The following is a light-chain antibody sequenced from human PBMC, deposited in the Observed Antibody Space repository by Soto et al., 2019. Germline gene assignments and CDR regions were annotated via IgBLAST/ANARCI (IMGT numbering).Light chain of an antibody. Sequence: EIVLAQSPCTLSLSPGERATLSCRASQNLISKDLACYQQKPGPATRLIIYGASSGATGIPDRFSGSGSGTDFTLTISRLEPEDFSVYYCQQYGTSPWTFGQGTKVEIK. V-gene: IGKV3-20*01. CDR1: QNLISKD. J-gene: IGKJ1*01. CDR3: QQYGTSPWT. CDR2: GAS.